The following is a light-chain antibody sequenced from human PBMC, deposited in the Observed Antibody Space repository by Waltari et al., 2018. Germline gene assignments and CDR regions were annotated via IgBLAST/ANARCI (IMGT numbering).Light chain of an antibody. V-gene: IGKV1-NL1*01. Sequence: DIQMTQSPSSLSASVGDRVTITCRASQGISNSLAWFQQKPGKAPKLLLFDASRLESGVPPRFSGSGSGTDYTLTINSLQPEDFATYYCQQYYSSPITFGQGTRLEIE. CDR2: DAS. CDR3: QQYYSSPIT. J-gene: IGKJ5*01. CDR1: QGISNS.